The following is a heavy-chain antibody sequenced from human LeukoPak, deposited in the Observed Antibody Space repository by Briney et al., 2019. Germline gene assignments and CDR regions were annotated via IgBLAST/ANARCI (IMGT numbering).Heavy chain of an antibody. CDR2: ISYDGSNR. J-gene: IGHJ4*02. V-gene: IGHV3-30*18. Sequence: HPGRSLRLSCAASGFSLSNCGMHWVRQAPGKGLEWVAVISYDGSNRYYADSVKGRFTISRDSSKHTLYLQMNSLRAEDTAVYYCAKAVRLAYGTGYYSFDYWGQGTLVTVSS. D-gene: IGHD3/OR15-3a*01. CDR3: AKAVRLAYGTGYYSFDY. CDR1: GFSLSNCG.